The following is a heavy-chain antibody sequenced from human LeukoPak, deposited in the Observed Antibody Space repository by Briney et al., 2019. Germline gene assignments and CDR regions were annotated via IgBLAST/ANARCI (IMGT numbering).Heavy chain of an antibody. Sequence: ASVKVSCKASGYTFTSYYMHWVRQAPGQGLEWMGIINPSGGSTSYAQKFQGRVTMTRDTSTSTVYMELSSLRSEDTAVYYCARAPRGTPTYYDFWSGYSNWFDPWGQGTLVTVSS. V-gene: IGHV1-46*01. D-gene: IGHD3-3*01. J-gene: IGHJ5*02. CDR2: INPSGGST. CDR1: GYTFTSYY. CDR3: ARAPRGTPTYYDFWSGYSNWFDP.